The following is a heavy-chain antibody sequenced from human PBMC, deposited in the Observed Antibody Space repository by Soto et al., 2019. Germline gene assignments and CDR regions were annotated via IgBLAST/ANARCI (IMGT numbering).Heavy chain of an antibody. CDR2: ISSDGSNK. V-gene: IGHV3-30*18. CDR3: AKSRPQYDFWSGDAFDI. J-gene: IGHJ3*02. D-gene: IGHD3-3*01. CDR1: GFTFSSYG. Sequence: QVQLVESGGGVVQPGRSLRLSCAASGFTFSSYGMHWVRQAPGKGLEWGAVISSDGSNKYYADSVKGRFTISRDNSKNTLYIQMNSLRSADTAVYYCAKSRPQYDFWSGDAFDIWGQGTMVTVSS.